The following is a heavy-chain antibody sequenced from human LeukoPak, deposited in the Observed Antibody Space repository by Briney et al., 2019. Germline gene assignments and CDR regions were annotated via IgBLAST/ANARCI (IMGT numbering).Heavy chain of an antibody. J-gene: IGHJ4*02. CDR3: ATLANWGSDPFDY. Sequence: GASVKVSCKVSGYTLTELSMHWVRQAPGKGLEWMGGFDPEDGETIYAQKFQGRVTMTEDTSTDTAYIELSSLRSEDTAVYYCATLANWGSDPFDYWGQGTLVTVSS. CDR1: GYTLTELS. D-gene: IGHD7-27*01. V-gene: IGHV1-24*01. CDR2: FDPEDGET.